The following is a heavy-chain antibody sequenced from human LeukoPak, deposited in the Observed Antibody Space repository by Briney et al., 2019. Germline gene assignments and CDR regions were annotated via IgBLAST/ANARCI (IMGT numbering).Heavy chain of an antibody. D-gene: IGHD3-22*01. V-gene: IGHV4-34*01. CDR2: INHSGST. J-gene: IGHJ5*02. Sequence: NPSETLSLTCAVYGGSFSGYYWSWIRQPPGKGLEWIGEINHSGSTNYNPSLKSRVTISVDTSKNQFSLKLSSVTAADTAVYYCARMGYYYDSSGPLRFWFDPWGQGTLVTVSS. CDR1: GGSFSGYY. CDR3: ARMGYYYDSSGPLRFWFDP.